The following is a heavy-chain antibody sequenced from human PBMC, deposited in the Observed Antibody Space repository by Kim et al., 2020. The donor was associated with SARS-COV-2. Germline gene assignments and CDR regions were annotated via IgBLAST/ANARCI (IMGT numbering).Heavy chain of an antibody. J-gene: IGHJ3*01. CDR1: GGSFSDYY. V-gene: IGHV4-34*01. D-gene: IGHD2-15*01. CDR2: INHSGIT. Sequence: SETLSLTCAVYGGSFSDYYWSWIRQTPGKGLEWIGEINHSGITNYNPSLKSRATISVDTSKNQISLKLSSVTAADTAVYYCASGLVVVAEVGGFDFWGQGRMVSVSS. CDR3: ASGLVVVAEVGGFDF.